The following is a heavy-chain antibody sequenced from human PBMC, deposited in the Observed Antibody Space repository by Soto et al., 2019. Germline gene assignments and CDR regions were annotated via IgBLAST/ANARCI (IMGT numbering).Heavy chain of an antibody. D-gene: IGHD6-13*01. CDR2: INQDGSEK. V-gene: IGHV3-7*05. Sequence: EVQLVESGGGLVQPGGALRLSCGASGFTFRTYWLSWVRQVPGTGLEWVANINQDGSEKNYVDSVKGRFTISRDNAKNSPYLQMSSLSAEDTALYYCARDGSTSWYNYDYHGMAVWGQGTTVTVTS. CDR3: ARDGSTSWYNYDYHGMAV. CDR1: GFTFRTYW. J-gene: IGHJ6*02.